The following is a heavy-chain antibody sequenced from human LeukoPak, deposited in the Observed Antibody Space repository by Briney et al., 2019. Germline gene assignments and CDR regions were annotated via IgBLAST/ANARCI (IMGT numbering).Heavy chain of an antibody. J-gene: IGHJ4*02. Sequence: GGALRLSCAASGFSFTNAWMSWVRQAPGRGLEWVGRIKSNPDGGATVYSAPVKGRFTISRDDSKNTLYLQLDSLKAEDTAVYYCARDAFLLFGEFAHWGQGTLVTVSS. V-gene: IGHV3-15*01. CDR3: ARDAFLLFGEFAH. D-gene: IGHD3-10*01. CDR1: GFSFTNAW. CDR2: IKSNPDGGAT.